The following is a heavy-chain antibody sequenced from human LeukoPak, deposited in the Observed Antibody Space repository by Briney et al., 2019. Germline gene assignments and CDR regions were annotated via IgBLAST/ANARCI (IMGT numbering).Heavy chain of an antibody. CDR1: GFTFSSYA. CDR2: ISGSGGST. D-gene: IGHD2-2*01. CDR3: AKDGIVVVPAATDY. V-gene: IGHV3-23*01. Sequence: PGGSLRLSCAASGFTFSSYAMSWVRQAPGKGLEWVSAISGSGGSTYYADSVKGQFTISRDNSKNTLYLQMNSLRAEDTAVYYCAKDGIVVVPAATDYWGQGTLVTVSS. J-gene: IGHJ4*02.